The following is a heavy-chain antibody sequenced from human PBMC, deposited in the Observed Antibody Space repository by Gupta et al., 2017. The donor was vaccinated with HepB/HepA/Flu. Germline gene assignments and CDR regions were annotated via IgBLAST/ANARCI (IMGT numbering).Heavy chain of an antibody. Sequence: EVQLLESGGGSVQTGGSLRLSCAASGFTFSSYAMSWVRRAPGKGLGWVSAISGSGGSTYYADSVKGRFTISRDNSKNTLYLQMNSLRAEDTAVYYGAKDVVGGSCYGAFDIWGQGTMVTVAS. CDR2: ISGSGGST. V-gene: IGHV3-23*01. CDR3: AKDVVGGSCYGAFDI. D-gene: IGHD2-15*01. J-gene: IGHJ3*02. CDR1: GFTFSSYA.